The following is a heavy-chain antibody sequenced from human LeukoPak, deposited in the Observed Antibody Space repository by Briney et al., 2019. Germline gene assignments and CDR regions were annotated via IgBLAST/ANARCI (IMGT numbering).Heavy chain of an antibody. Sequence: SETLSLTCTVSGGSISSYYWGWIRQPPGKGLEWIGSIYYSGSTYYNPSLKSRVTISVDTSKNQFSLKLSSVTAADTAVYYCASLLGSGSYSFLDYWGQGTLVTVSS. D-gene: IGHD3-10*01. J-gene: IGHJ4*02. CDR1: GGSISSYY. V-gene: IGHV4-39*01. CDR2: IYYSGST. CDR3: ASLLGSGSYSFLDY.